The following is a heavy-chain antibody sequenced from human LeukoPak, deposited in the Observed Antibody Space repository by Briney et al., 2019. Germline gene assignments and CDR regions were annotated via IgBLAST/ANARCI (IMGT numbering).Heavy chain of an antibody. D-gene: IGHD3-9*01. V-gene: IGHV3-23*01. J-gene: IGHJ4*02. CDR3: AKENILTGRPLDY. Sequence: PGGSLRLSCAASGFTFSSYAMSWVRQAPGKGLDWVSTISGGGDSTYYADSVKGRFTISRDNSKNTLYLQMNSLRAEDTAVYYCAKENILTGRPLDYWGQGTLVTVSS. CDR2: ISGGGDST. CDR1: GFTFSSYA.